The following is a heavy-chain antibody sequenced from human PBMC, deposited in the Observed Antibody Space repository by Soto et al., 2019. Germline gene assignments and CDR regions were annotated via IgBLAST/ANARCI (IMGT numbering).Heavy chain of an antibody. D-gene: IGHD2-8*02. J-gene: IGHJ6*02. V-gene: IGHV3-30*18. CDR3: AKDSGYYGMDV. CDR2: ISYDGSNK. Sequence: QVQLVESGGGVVQPGRSLRLSCAASGFTFGSYGMHWVRQAPGKGLEWVAVISYDGSNKYYADSVKGRFTISRDNSKNTLYLQMNSLRAEDTAVYYCAKDSGYYGMDVWGQGTTVTVSS. CDR1: GFTFGSYG.